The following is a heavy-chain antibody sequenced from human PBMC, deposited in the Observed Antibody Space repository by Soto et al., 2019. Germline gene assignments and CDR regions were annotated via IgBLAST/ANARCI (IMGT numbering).Heavy chain of an antibody. J-gene: IGHJ6*02. CDR1: GYTFTSYD. CDR3: ARGLITMIVVAPDYYYYYGMDV. Sequence: QVQLVQSGAEVKKPGASVKVSCKASGYTFTSYDINWELQATGQGLEWMGWMNPNSGNTGYAQKFQGRVTMTRNTSISTAYMELSSLRSEDTDVYYCARGLITMIVVAPDYYYYYGMDVWGPGTTVTVSS. V-gene: IGHV1-8*01. D-gene: IGHD3-22*01. CDR2: MNPNSGNT.